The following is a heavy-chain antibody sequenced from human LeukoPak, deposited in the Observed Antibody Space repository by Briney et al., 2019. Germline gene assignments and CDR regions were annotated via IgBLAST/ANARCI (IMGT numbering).Heavy chain of an antibody. CDR2: IYSGGNT. CDR3: ARRAGEYSHPYDY. D-gene: IGHD2/OR15-2a*01. V-gene: IGHV3-53*01. J-gene: IGHJ4*02. Sequence: GGSLRLSCAASGFTFSTFAMHWVRQAPGKGLEWVSFIYSGGNTHYSDSVKGRFTISRDNSKNTLYLQMNSLRAEDTAVYYCARRAGEYSHPYDYWGQGTLVTVSS. CDR1: GFTFSTFA.